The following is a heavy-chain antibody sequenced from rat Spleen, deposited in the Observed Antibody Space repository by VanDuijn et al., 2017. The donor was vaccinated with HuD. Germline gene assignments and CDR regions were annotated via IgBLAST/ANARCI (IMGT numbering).Heavy chain of an antibody. CDR3: ARLGGLRNWFAY. CDR1: GFTFSDFD. J-gene: IGHJ3*01. Sequence: EVQLVESGGGLVQPGRSMKLSCAALGFTFSDFDMAWVRQAPTKGLEWVASISTGGDDTYYRDSVKGRFTISRDDEESTLYLQMDSLRSEDTATYFCARLGGLRNWFAYWGQGTLVTVSS. V-gene: IGHV5-25*01. D-gene: IGHD4-3*01. CDR2: ISTGGDDT.